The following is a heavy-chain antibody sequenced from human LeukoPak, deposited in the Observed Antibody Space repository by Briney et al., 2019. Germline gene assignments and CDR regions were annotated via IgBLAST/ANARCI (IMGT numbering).Heavy chain of an antibody. Sequence: GGSLRLSCAASGFTFSSYGMHWVRQAPGKGLEWVAFIQYDGSNKYYTDSVKGRFTISRDNSKNTLYLQLNSLRPEDTAVYYCADAYGPWGQGTLVTVSS. J-gene: IGHJ5*02. V-gene: IGHV3-30*02. CDR1: GFTFSSYG. CDR2: IQYDGSNK. D-gene: IGHD4-17*01. CDR3: ADAYGP.